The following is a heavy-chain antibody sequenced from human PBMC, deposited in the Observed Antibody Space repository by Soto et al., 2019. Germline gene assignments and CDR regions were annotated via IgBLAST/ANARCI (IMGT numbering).Heavy chain of an antibody. V-gene: IGHV3-9*01. CDR2: ISWNSGTL. CDR3: EKDIGPFSHGQRVFES. CDR1: GFTFEDFA. Sequence: EVQLVESGGGLVQPGRSLRLSCAPSGFTFEDFAMHWVRQGPGKGLEWVAGISWNSGTLGYADSVKGRFVISRDNAKKSLYLQMSSLRLEDTALYSWEKDIGPFSHGQRVFESWGKGPLVT. J-gene: IGHJ4*02. D-gene: IGHD2-8*01.